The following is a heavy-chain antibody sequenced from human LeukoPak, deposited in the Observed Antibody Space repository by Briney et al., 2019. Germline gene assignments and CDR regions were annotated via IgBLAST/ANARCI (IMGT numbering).Heavy chain of an antibody. CDR3: ARDEDSSGYSYFDY. D-gene: IGHD3-22*01. V-gene: IGHV3-66*02. J-gene: IGHJ4*02. CDR1: GFTVSSNY. Sequence: GGSLRLSCAASGFTVSSNYMSWVRQAPGKGLEWVSVIYSGGSTYYADSVKGRFTISRDNSKSTLYLQMNSLRAEDTAVYYCARDEDSSGYSYFDYWGQGTLVTVSS. CDR2: IYSGGST.